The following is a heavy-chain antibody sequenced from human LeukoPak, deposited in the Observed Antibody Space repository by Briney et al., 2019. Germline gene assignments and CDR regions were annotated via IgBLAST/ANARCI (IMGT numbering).Heavy chain of an antibody. CDR1: GGSFSGYN. CDR3: ARLIVVVPAAAFDP. V-gene: IGHV4-34*01. J-gene: IGHJ5*02. CDR2: INHSGST. D-gene: IGHD2-2*01. Sequence: PETLSLTCAVYGGSFSGYNWNWIRQPPGKGLEWIGEINHSGSTNYNPSLKSRVTISVDTSKNQFSLKLSSVTAADTAVYYCARLIVVVPAAAFDPWGQGTLVTVSS.